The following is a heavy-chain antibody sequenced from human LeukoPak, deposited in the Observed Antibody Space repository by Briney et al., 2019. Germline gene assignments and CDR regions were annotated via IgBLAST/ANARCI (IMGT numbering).Heavy chain of an antibody. V-gene: IGHV3-21*01. D-gene: IGHD4-23*01. CDR2: IGTSSSYI. CDR1: GFTFSSYA. Sequence: PGGSLRLSCAASGFTFSSYAMSWVRQAPVKGLEWVSSIGTSSSYIYYADSLKGRFTISRDNAKNSLYLQMNSLRAEDTAVYYCARLVDSGWQPSLYYFDYWGQGILVTVSP. CDR3: ARLVDSGWQPSLYYFDY. J-gene: IGHJ4*02.